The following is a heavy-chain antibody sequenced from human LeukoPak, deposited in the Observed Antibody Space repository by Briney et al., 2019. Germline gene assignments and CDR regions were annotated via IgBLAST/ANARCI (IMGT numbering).Heavy chain of an antibody. CDR1: GYTFTSYG. V-gene: IGHV1-18*01. D-gene: IGHD2-15*01. Sequence: ASVTVSCKASGYTFTSYGISWVRQAPGQGLEWMGWISAYNGNTNYAQKLQGRVTMTTDTSTSTAYMELRSLRSDDTAVYYCARAQGYCSGGSCPPPNFDYWDQGTLVTVSS. J-gene: IGHJ4*02. CDR2: ISAYNGNT. CDR3: ARAQGYCSGGSCPPPNFDY.